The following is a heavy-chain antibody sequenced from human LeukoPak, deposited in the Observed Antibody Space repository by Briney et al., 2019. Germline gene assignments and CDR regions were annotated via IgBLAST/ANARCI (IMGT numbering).Heavy chain of an antibody. J-gene: IGHJ5*02. CDR1: GYAFNGYY. Sequence: ASVKASCKASGYAFNGYYIHWVRQATGQGLEWMGWINPNSGGTNYAQKFQGRVTMTRDTSISTAYMELSRLRSDDTAVYYCARDLTVSSWFDPWGQGTLVTVSS. CDR2: INPNSGGT. D-gene: IGHD4-17*01. V-gene: IGHV1-2*02. CDR3: ARDLTVSSWFDP.